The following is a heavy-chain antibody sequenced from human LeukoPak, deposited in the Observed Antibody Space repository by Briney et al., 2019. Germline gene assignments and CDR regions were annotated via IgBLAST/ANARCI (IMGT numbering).Heavy chain of an antibody. D-gene: IGHD3-22*01. CDR2: ISGSGGST. J-gene: IGHJ4*02. Sequence: PGGSLRLSCAASGFTFSSYAMSWVRQAPGKGLEWVSSISGSGGSTFYADSVKGRFTVSRDNSKNTLYLQMNSLRVEDTAVYYCAKRPGYYESSGYYLDYWGQGTLVTVSS. CDR1: GFTFSSYA. V-gene: IGHV3-23*01. CDR3: AKRPGYYESSGYYLDY.